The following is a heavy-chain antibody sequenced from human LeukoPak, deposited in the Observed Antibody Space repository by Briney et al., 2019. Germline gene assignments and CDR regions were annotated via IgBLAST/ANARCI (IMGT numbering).Heavy chain of an antibody. CDR2: ISLDSGSI. J-gene: IGHJ4*02. D-gene: IGHD2-2*01. CDR3: TKARYCSSAPCPFDY. CDR1: GFTFDEYA. Sequence: GGSLRLSCAASGFTFDEYAMYWVRQPPGKGLEWVPGISLDSGSIGYADSVEGRFTISRDNAKNSLYLQMNSLRAEDTALYYCTKARYCSSAPCPFDYWGQGTLVTVSS. V-gene: IGHV3-9*01.